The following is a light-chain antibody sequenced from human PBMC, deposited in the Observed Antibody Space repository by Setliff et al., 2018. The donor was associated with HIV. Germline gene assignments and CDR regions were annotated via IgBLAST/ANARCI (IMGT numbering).Light chain of an antibody. Sequence: SVLTQPASVSGSPGQSITISCTGTSSDIRRYNLVSWYQQYPGKAPKLMIYQATKRPSGVSNRFSGSKSGNTASLTISGLQAEDEADYYCCSNTGSNTYVFGSGTQLTVL. V-gene: IGLV2-23*01. CDR1: SSDIRRYNL. CDR2: QAT. J-gene: IGLJ2*01. CDR3: CSNTGSNTYV.